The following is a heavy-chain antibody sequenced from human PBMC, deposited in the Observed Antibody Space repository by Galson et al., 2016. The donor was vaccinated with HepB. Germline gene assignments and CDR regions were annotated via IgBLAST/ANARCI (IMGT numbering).Heavy chain of an antibody. CDR2: INPNSGGT. CDR3: SRGGWPESGSWSPPDLDY. D-gene: IGHD3-10*01. Sequence: SVKVSCKASGYTFTGYYIHWVRQAPGQGLEWMGWINPNSGGTSFAQKFQDRVTMASDSSISTAYMELSRLTSDDTAVYYCSRGGWPESGSWSPPDLDYWGQGSLVAVSS. V-gene: IGHV1-2*02. CDR1: GYTFTGYY. J-gene: IGHJ4*02.